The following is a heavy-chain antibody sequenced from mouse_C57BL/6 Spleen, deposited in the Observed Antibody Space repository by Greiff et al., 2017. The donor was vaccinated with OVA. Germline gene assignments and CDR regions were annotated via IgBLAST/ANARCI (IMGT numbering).Heavy chain of an antibody. D-gene: IGHD2-4*01. CDR2: INPGSGGT. CDR1: GYAFTNYL. CDR3: ARNYYDYDGDY. J-gene: IGHJ2*01. V-gene: IGHV1-54*01. Sequence: QVQLKESGAELVRPGTSVKVSCKASGYAFTNYLIEWVKQRPGQGLEWIGVINPGSGGTNYNEKFKGKATLTADKSSSTAYMQLSSLTSEDSAVYFCARNYYDYDGDYWGQGTTLTVSS.